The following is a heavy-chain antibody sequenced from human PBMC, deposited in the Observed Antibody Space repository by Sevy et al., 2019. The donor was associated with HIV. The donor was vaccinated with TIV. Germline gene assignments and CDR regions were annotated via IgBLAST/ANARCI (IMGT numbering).Heavy chain of an antibody. J-gene: IGHJ1*01. CDR2: ISAGIST. Sequence: GGSLRLSCAASGFSVRDNSMSWVRQAPGQGLEWVSVISAGISTYYAESVKGRFTISRDISGNMVYLQMNSLRPEDTANYYCTREHWDDCSGSFYFASWCQCTLVTVSS. V-gene: IGHV3-53*01. CDR3: TREHWDDCSGSFYFAS. D-gene: IGHD1-1*01. CDR1: GFSVRDNS.